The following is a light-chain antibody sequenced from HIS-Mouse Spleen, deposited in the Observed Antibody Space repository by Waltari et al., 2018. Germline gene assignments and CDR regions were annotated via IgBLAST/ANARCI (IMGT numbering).Light chain of an antibody. V-gene: IGKV1-27*01. J-gene: IGKJ1*01. CDR3: QKYNSAPQT. CDR2: AAS. Sequence: DIQMTQSPSSLSASVGDRVTITCRASQGISNYLAWYQQKPGKVPKHLIYAASTLQSGVPYRFSGNGSGTDFTLTISSRQPEDVATYYCQKYNSAPQTFGQGTKVEIK. CDR1: QGISNY.